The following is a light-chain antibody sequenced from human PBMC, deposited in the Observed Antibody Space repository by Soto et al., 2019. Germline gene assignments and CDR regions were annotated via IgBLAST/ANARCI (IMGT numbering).Light chain of an antibody. J-gene: IGKJ4*01. CDR3: QQYDNLPLT. CDR2: DAS. V-gene: IGKV1-33*01. CDR1: HDISNH. Sequence: DIQMTQSPSSLSASVGDRVTITCQASHDISNHLNWYQQKPGKAPKLLIYDASNLETGVPSRFSGSGSGTDFIFTISSLQPEDITTYYCQQYDNLPLTFGGGTKVEIK.